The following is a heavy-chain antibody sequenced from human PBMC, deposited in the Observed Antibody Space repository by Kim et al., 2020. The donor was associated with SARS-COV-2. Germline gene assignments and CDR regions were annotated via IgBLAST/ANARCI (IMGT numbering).Heavy chain of an antibody. CDR2: ISPYNGLT. J-gene: IGHJ1*01. V-gene: IGHV1-18*01. CDR3: ARSEAVTGSAVAYFLH. Sequence: ASVKVSCKASGYTLSTYDIIWVRQAPGQGLEWMGWISPYNGLTNYAQNLQGRVTMTTDTSTSTAYIKLRSLRSDDTAVYYCARSEAVTGSAVAYFLHWGQGTLVTVSS. CDR1: GYTLSTYD. D-gene: IGHD6-19*01.